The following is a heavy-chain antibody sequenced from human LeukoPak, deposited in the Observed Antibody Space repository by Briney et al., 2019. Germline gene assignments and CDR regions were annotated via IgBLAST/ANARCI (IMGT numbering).Heavy chain of an antibody. CDR3: ARQGEGLMLDY. V-gene: IGHV4-39*01. J-gene: IGHJ4*02. D-gene: IGHD2-8*01. CDR2: IYYSGST. Sequence: SETLSLTCTVSGGSISSSSYYWGWIRQPPGKGLEWIGSIYYSGSTYYNPSLKSRVTISVDTSKNQFSLKLSSVTAADTAVYYCARQGEGLMLDYWGQGTLVTVSS. CDR1: GGSISSSSYY.